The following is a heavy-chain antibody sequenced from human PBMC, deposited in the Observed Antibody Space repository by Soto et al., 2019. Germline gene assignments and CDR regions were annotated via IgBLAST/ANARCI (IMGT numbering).Heavy chain of an antibody. D-gene: IGHD6-19*01. J-gene: IGHJ4*01. V-gene: IGHV4-39*01. Sequence: SETLSLTCTVSGGSISSSSNYWAWIRQPPGKRLEWIGSIHYSGITYYNPSLKSRVTISVDTSNNQLSLKLRSVTAADTAVYYCARHDGFSSGWIFDYWGHGTLVTVSS. CDR3: ARHDGFSSGWIFDY. CDR2: IHYSGIT. CDR1: GGSISSSSNY.